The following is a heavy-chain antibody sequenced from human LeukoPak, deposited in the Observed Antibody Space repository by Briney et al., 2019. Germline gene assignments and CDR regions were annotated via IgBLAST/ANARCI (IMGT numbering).Heavy chain of an antibody. V-gene: IGHV3-30*18. CDR3: AKRPSDYGDYVSYFDY. CDR1: GFTFSGYW. Sequence: GGSLRLSCAASGFTFSGYWMSWVRQAPGKGLEWVGVISDEGRRKDYADSVKGRFTISRDNSKDTLYLQMNSLRAEDTAVYYCAKRPSDYGDYVSYFDYWGQGTLVTVSS. J-gene: IGHJ4*02. CDR2: ISDEGRRK. D-gene: IGHD4-17*01.